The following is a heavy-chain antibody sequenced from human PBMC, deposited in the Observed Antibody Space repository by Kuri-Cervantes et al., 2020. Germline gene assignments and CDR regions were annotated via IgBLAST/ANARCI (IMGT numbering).Heavy chain of an antibody. D-gene: IGHD6-19*01. CDR3: ASGRYRSGWYPDPCFDY. Sequence: GGSLRLSCAASGFTFDDYTMHWVRQAPGKGLEWVSLISWDGGSTYYADSVKGRFTISRDNSKSTLYLRMNSLRAEDTAVYYCASGRYRSGWYPDPCFDYWGQGTLVTVSS. V-gene: IGHV3-43*01. CDR1: GFTFDDYT. J-gene: IGHJ4*02. CDR2: ISWDGGST.